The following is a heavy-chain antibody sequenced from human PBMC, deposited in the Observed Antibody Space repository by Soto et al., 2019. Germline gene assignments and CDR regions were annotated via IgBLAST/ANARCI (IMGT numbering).Heavy chain of an antibody. CDR3: AKDLYSSFTPFDY. V-gene: IGHV3-23*01. Sequence: GGSLRLSCAGSGFTFSSYAMTWVRQAPGKGLEWVSAISGSGGSTYYADSVKGRFTISRDNSKNTLYLQMNSLRAEDTAVYYCAKDLYSSFTPFDYWGQGTLVTVSS. D-gene: IGHD6-6*01. CDR2: ISGSGGST. CDR1: GFTFSSYA. J-gene: IGHJ4*02.